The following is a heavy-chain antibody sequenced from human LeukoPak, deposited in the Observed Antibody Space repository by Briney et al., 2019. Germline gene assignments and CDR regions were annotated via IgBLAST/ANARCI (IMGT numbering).Heavy chain of an antibody. V-gene: IGHV3-15*07. CDR1: GFTFNNAW. Sequence: GGSLRLSCAASGFTFNNAWMNWVRQAPGKGLEWVGRFKSKTDGGTIDYAAPVKGRFTISRDDSKNTLYLQMNSLRTEDTAVYYCTTGGYRYGDDYWGQGTLVTVSS. CDR3: TTGGYRYGDDY. CDR2: FKSKTDGGTI. D-gene: IGHD5-18*01. J-gene: IGHJ4*02.